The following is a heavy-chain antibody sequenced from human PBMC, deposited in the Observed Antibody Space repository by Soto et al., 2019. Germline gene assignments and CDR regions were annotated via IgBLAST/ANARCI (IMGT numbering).Heavy chain of an antibody. J-gene: IGHJ4*02. V-gene: IGHV4-34*01. CDR3: VAFDYGDYPRY. CDR1: GGSFSGYY. CDR2: INHSGIT. Sequence: QVQLQQWGAGLLKPSETLSLTCAVYGGSFSGYYWSWVRQSPRKGLEWIGEINHSGITNYNPSLKSRLTISVDTSKNQFSLKLSSVTAADTALYYWVAFDYGDYPRYWGQGTLVTVAS. D-gene: IGHD4-17*01.